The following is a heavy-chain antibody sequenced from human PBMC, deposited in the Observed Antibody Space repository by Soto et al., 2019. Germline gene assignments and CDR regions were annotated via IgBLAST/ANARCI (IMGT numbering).Heavy chain of an antibody. CDR1: GFTFSGYW. V-gene: IGHV3-74*03. CDR2: IKKDGSGT. J-gene: IGHJ4*02. Sequence: EVQLVESGGGLVQPGGSLILSCAASGFTFSGYWMHWVRQAPGKGLEWVSRIKKDGSGTMYADSVKGRLPISRDNAKNTLYLQMNCLRGEDTAVYYCVRGDGDYYDGNGYLGRHWGQGTLVTVSS. D-gene: IGHD3-22*01. CDR3: VRGDGDYYDGNGYLGRH.